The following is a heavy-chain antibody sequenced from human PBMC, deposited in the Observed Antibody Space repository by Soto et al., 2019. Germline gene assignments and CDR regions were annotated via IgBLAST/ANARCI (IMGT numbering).Heavy chain of an antibody. CDR2: ISWNSGSI. Sequence: GGSLRLSCAASGFTFDDYAMHWVRQAPGKGLEWVSGISWNSGSIGYADSVKGRFTISRDNAKNSLYLQMNSLRAEDTALYYCAKAEEWLDPFPFDYWGQGTLVTVSS. CDR1: GFTFDDYA. V-gene: IGHV3-9*01. J-gene: IGHJ4*02. CDR3: AKAEEWLDPFPFDY. D-gene: IGHD6-19*01.